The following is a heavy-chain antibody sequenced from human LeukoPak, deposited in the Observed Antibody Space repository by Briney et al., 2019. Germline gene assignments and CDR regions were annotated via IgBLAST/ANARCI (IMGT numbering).Heavy chain of an antibody. CDR2: INGGRSTT. Sequence: SGGSLRLSCGASGFTFSSYWMHWVRQAPGKGLVWISHINGGRSTTSSADSVKGRFHNSRANAKTPLYLQMSRLRAEDTAVYYCARGNYYGQDYWGQGNLVTVSS. V-gene: IGHV3-74*01. J-gene: IGHJ4*02. D-gene: IGHD3-10*01. CDR1: GFTFSSYW. CDR3: ARGNYYGQDY.